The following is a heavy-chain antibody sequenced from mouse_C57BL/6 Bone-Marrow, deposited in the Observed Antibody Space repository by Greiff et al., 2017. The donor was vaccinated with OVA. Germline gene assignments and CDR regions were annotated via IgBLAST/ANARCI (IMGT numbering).Heavy chain of an antibody. V-gene: IGHV5-16*01. CDR1: GFTFSDYY. Sequence: EVMLVESEGGLVQPGSSMKLSCTASGFTFSDYYMAWVRQVPEKGLEWVANINYDGSSTYYLDSLKSRFIISRDNAKNILYLQMSSLKSEDTATYYCARGYDYPWDVDVWGTGTTVTVSS. CDR3: ARGYDYPWDVDV. J-gene: IGHJ1*03. CDR2: INYDGSST. D-gene: IGHD2-4*01.